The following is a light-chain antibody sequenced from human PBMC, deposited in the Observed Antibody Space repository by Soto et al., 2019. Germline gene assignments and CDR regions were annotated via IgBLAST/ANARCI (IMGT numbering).Light chain of an antibody. CDR2: DTS. Sequence: DIAFRQSLATLSLSPGERGTLGRRASQSVSSSLAWYQQKPGQSPRLLIYDTSNRATGIPARFSGSGSGTDFTLTISSLEPEDFAVYYCQQRTNWRITFGQGTRLEI. CDR3: QQRTNWRIT. J-gene: IGKJ5*01. V-gene: IGKV3-11*01. CDR1: QSVSSS.